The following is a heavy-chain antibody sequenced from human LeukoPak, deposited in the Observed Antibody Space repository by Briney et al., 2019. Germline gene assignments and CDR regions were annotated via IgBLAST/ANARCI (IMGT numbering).Heavy chain of an antibody. CDR1: GNSLSSGDYY. Sequence: SETLSLTCTVSGNSLSSGDYYWRWLRQPPGTGLEWIGYIHYSGSSDYNPALKSRVSISVDASKNQFSLKLTSVTAADTAVYFCVSRADWFDPWGPGTLVTVSS. J-gene: IGHJ5*02. V-gene: IGHV4-30-4*01. CDR2: IHYSGSS. CDR3: VSRADWFDP.